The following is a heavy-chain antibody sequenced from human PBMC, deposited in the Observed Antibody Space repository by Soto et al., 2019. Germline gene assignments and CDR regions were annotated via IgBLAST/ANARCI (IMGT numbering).Heavy chain of an antibody. J-gene: IGHJ5*02. CDR2: IVVGSGNT. CDR3: AADYSNQGYNWLDP. D-gene: IGHD4-4*01. V-gene: IGHV1-58*01. Sequence: ASVKVSCKASGFTFTSSAVQWVRQARGQRLEWIGWIVVGSGNTNYAQKFQERVTITRDMSTSTAYMELSSLRSEDTAVYYCAADYSNQGYNWLDPWGQGTLVTVSS. CDR1: GFTFTSSA.